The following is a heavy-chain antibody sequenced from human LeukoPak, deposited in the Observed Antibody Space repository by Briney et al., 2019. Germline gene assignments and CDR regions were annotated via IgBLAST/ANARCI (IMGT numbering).Heavy chain of an antibody. CDR2: ISYDGSNK. D-gene: IGHD2-2*02. Sequence: GGSLRLSCAASGFTFSTYAIHWVRQAPGKGLEWMAVISYDGSNKYYADSVKGRFTISRDNSKNTLYLQMNSLRAEDTAVYYCARSLEDPSSAAIFYFDDWGQGTLVTVSS. CDR1: GFTFSTYA. J-gene: IGHJ4*02. CDR3: ARSLEDPSSAAIFYFDD. V-gene: IGHV3-30-3*01.